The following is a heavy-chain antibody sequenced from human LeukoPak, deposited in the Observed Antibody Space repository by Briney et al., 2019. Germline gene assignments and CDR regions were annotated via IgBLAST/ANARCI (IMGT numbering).Heavy chain of an antibody. J-gene: IGHJ3*02. V-gene: IGHV4-39*01. CDR2: IFYTGST. CDR3: ARRNINYHAFDI. CDR1: GGSISSSSFY. Sequence: SETLSLTCTVSGGSISSSSFYWGWIRQPPGKGLEWIGSIFYTGSTYYNPSLKSRVTMSVDTSKNQFSLKLSSVTAADTALYYCARRNINYHAFDIWGQGPVVTVSS. D-gene: IGHD2/OR15-2a*01.